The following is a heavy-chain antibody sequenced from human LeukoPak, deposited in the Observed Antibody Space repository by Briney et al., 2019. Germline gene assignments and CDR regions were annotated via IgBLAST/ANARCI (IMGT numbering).Heavy chain of an antibody. Sequence: SETLSLTCTVSGGSISSGDYYWSWIRQPPGKGLEWIGYIYYSGSTYYNPSLKSRLTISVDTSKNQFSLKLSSVTAADTAVYYCARIQLWSEYYFDYWGQGTLVTVSS. J-gene: IGHJ4*02. CDR2: IYYSGST. V-gene: IGHV4-30-4*01. D-gene: IGHD5-18*01. CDR1: GGSISSGDYY. CDR3: ARIQLWSEYYFDY.